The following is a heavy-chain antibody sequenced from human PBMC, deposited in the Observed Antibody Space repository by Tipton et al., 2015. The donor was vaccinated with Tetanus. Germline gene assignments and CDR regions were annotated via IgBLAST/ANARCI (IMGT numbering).Heavy chain of an antibody. J-gene: IGHJ3*01. CDR3: ARRSSCTSTRCFDAFDL. V-gene: IGHV4-61*08. Sequence: GEALRSDDYQWNWIRQPPGKGLEWLAYISPRGRTNSNYSLKRRITISQDKSKNQFSLRLTSVTAADTAVYFCARRSSCTSTRCFDAFDLWGPGTRVTVSS. CDR1: GEALRSDDYQ. CDR2: ISPRGRT. D-gene: IGHD2-2*01.